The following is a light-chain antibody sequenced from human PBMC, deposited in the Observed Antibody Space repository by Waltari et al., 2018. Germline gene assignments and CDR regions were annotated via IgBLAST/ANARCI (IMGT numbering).Light chain of an antibody. V-gene: IGKV3-11*01. CDR3: QQRSSNWFT. CDR1: QSVSSY. Sequence: EIVLTQSPATLSLSLGERATLSCRASQSVSSYLAWYQQKPGQAPRLLIHDASNRATGIPARFSGSGSGTDFTLTISSLEPEDFAVYYCQQRSSNWFTFGGGTKVEIK. CDR2: DAS. J-gene: IGKJ4*01.